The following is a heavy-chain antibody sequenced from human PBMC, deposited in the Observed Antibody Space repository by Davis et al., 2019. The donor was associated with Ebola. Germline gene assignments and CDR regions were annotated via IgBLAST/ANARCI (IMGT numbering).Heavy chain of an antibody. V-gene: IGHV3-23*01. CDR2: ISGSGGST. Sequence: GESLKISCAASGFTFSSYAMSWVRQAPGKGLEWVSAISGSGGSTYYADSVKGRFTISRDNSKNTLYLQMNSLRAEDTAVYYCAEGGGKGPIDYWGQGTLVTVSS. D-gene: IGHD4-23*01. CDR1: GFTFSSYA. J-gene: IGHJ4*02. CDR3: AEGGGKGPIDY.